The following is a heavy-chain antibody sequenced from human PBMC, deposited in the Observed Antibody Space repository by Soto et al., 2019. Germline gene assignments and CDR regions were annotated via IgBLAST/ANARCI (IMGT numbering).Heavy chain of an antibody. Sequence: QVQLVESGGGVVQPGRSLRLSCAASGFTFSNYGMHWARQAPGKGLEWVAAILYDGSNKYYTDSVKGRFTISRDNSKNTVYLQMNSLRAEDTAVYYCAGGTYYFDYTGQGTVVTVSS. CDR1: GFTFSNYG. CDR3: AGGTYYFDY. CDR2: ILYDGSNK. D-gene: IGHD1-26*01. V-gene: IGHV3-33*01. J-gene: IGHJ4*02.